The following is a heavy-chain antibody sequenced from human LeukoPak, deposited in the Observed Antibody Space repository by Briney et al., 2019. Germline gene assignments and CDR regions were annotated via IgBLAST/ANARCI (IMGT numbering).Heavy chain of an antibody. CDR1: GFTFSTFA. V-gene: IGHV3-64D*09. Sequence: PGGSLRLSCSASGFTFSTFAMHWVRQAPGKGLEYVSAISSNGGRTYYADSVRGRFIISRDNSKNTLYLEMSRLRPEDTAVYYCAEVGGISAMDSWGQGTLVTVSS. CDR3: AEVGGISAMDS. D-gene: IGHD3-10*01. J-gene: IGHJ4*02. CDR2: ISSNGGRT.